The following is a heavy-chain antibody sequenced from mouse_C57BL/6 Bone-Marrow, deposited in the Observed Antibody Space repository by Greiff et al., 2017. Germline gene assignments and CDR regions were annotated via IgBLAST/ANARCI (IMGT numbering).Heavy chain of an antibody. CDR1: GFNITNTY. V-gene: IGHV14-3*01. J-gene: IGHJ4*01. CDR3: ARDPYYYGSISYAMDY. Sequence: EVQLQQSVAELVRPGASVKLSCTASGFNITNTYMHWVKQRPEQGLEWIGRIDPANGNTKYDPKFQGKATITADTTSNTAYLQLSSLTSEDTAIDYCARDPYYYGSISYAMDYWGQGTSVTVSS. CDR2: IDPANGNT. D-gene: IGHD1-1*01.